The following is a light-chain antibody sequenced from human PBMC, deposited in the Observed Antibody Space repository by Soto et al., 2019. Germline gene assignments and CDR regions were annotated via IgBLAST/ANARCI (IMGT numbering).Light chain of an antibody. J-gene: IGLJ3*02. V-gene: IGLV1-40*01. Sequence: QSVLTQPPXVSGAPGXXVTISCTGSSSNIGAGYDVHWYQQLPGTAPKLLIYXNSNRPSGVPDRFSGSKSGTSASLAITGLQAEDEADYYCQSYDSSLSGAGVFGGGTKLTVL. CDR3: QSYDSSLSGAGV. CDR1: SSNIGAGYD. CDR2: XNS.